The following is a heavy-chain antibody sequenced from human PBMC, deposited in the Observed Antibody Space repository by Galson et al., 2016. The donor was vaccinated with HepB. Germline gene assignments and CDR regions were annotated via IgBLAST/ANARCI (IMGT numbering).Heavy chain of an antibody. CDR2: ISSSGYTV. CDR3: ARDMGAAGYSTTTSDY. V-gene: IGHV3-11*01. J-gene: IGHJ4*02. Sequence: SLRLSCAASGFTFSDYYMNWIRQAPGKGLEWVSYISSSGYTVHYAGSVKGRFTTSRDNTKNSLYLQMNSLRAEDTAIYYCARDMGAAGYSTTTSDYWGQGTLVTVSS. D-gene: IGHD6-13*01. CDR1: GFTFSDYY.